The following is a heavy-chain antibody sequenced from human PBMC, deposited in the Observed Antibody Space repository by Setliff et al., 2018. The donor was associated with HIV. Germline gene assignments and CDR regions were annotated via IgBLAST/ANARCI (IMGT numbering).Heavy chain of an antibody. D-gene: IGHD3-10*01. CDR3: ARVPVSSYYYYMDV. J-gene: IGHJ6*03. V-gene: IGHV1-18*04. CDR2: ITASTVNT. CDR1: GGTFSRYA. Sequence: GASVKVSCKASGGTFSRYAITWVRQAPGQGLEWVGSITASTVNTNYTQGRVTMTTDISTSTAYMELRSLRSADTAVYYCARVPVSSYYYYMDVWGKGTTVTVSS.